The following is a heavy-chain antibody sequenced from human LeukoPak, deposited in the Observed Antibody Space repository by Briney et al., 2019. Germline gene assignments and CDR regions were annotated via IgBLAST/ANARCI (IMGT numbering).Heavy chain of an antibody. Sequence: GGSLRLSCAASGISFSYAWMSWVRQAPGKEREWGGRIKTKTDGGTTGYAAPVKGRFTISRDGSKNTLYLQMNSLKAEDTAVYYCAKGDRERASAGTGFDSWGQGTLVTVSS. CDR1: GISFSYAW. V-gene: IGHV3-15*01. J-gene: IGHJ4*02. CDR3: AKGDRERASAGTGFDS. D-gene: IGHD1-1*01. CDR2: IKTKTDGGTT.